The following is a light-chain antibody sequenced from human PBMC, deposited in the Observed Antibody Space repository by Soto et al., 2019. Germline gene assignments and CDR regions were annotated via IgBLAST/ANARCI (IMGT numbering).Light chain of an antibody. J-gene: IGKJ3*01. V-gene: IGKV1-12*01. CDR2: TVS. Sequence: IQMTQSPSSVSASVGDTVTLSCQTSHGVSGWLAWYKQKPGKAPTLLIYTVSNLQSGVPSRFSGSGSGTDFSLTITNLHPEDFATYFCQQGKTFPFTFGPGTKVEVK. CDR3: QQGKTFPFT. CDR1: HGVSGW.